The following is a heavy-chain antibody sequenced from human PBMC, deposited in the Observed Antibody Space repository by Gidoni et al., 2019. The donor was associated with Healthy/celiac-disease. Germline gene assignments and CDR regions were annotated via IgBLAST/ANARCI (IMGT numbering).Heavy chain of an antibody. CDR2: INAGNGNT. Sequence: QVQLVQSGAEVKKPGASVKVSCKAAGYTFTSYAMHWVRQAPGQRLEWMGWINAGNGNTKYSQKFQGRVTITRDTSASTAYMELSSLRSEDTAVYYCAREIFGVVYAFDIWGQGTMVTVSS. J-gene: IGHJ3*02. V-gene: IGHV1-3*01. CDR1: GYTFTSYA. CDR3: AREIFGVVYAFDI. D-gene: IGHD3-3*01.